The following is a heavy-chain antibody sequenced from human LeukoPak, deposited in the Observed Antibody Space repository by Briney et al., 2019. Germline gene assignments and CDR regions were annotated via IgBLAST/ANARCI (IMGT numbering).Heavy chain of an antibody. D-gene: IGHD3-22*01. CDR2: ISYDGSNK. V-gene: IGHV3-30*04. CDR3: ARDSHYYYDSSGYLLL. CDR1: GFTFSSYA. Sequence: GGSLRLSCAASGFTFSSYAIHWVRQAPGKWLEWVAVISYDGSNKYYADSVKGRFTISRDNSKNTLYLQMNSLRAEDTAVYYCARDSHYYYDSSGYLLLWGQGTLVTVSS. J-gene: IGHJ4*02.